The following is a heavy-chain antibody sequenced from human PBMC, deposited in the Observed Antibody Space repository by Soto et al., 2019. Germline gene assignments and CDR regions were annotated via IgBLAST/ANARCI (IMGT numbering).Heavy chain of an antibody. V-gene: IGHV1-69*13. D-gene: IGHD4-17*01. Sequence: SVKVSCKASGGTFSSYAISWVRQAPGQGLEWMGGIIPIFGTANYAQNFQGRVSVTADESTSTAYMELSSLRSEDTAVYYCATPVTKVTQRASDYWGQGTLGTVCS. CDR1: GGTFSSYA. CDR3: ATPVTKVTQRASDY. CDR2: IIPIFGTA. J-gene: IGHJ4*02.